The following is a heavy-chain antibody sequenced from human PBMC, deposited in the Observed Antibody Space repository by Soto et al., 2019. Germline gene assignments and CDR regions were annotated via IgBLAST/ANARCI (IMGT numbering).Heavy chain of an antibody. D-gene: IGHD2-2*01. CDR2: INHSGST. CDR3: ARLRRIVVVPAAPPGHYYYYGMDV. Sequence: PSETLSLTCAVYGGSFSGYYWSWIRQPPGKGLEWIGEINHSGSTNYNPSLKSRVTISVDTSKNQFSLKLSSVTAADTAVYYCARLRRIVVVPAAPPGHYYYYGMDVWGQGTTVTVSS. V-gene: IGHV4-34*01. CDR1: GGSFSGYY. J-gene: IGHJ6*02.